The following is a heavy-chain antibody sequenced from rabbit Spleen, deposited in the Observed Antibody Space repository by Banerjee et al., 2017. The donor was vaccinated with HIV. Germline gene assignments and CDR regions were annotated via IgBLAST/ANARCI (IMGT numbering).Heavy chain of an antibody. CDR1: GFSFSISYY. CDR3: ARDLTGVIGWNFGW. V-gene: IGHV1S45*01. Sequence: QEQLVASGGGLVQPEGSLPLTCPAPGFSFSISYYICWVRQAPGKGLEWIACIYGGRSGSTYSASWAKGRFTISKTSSTTVTLQVTSLTAADTATYFCARDLTGVIGWNFGWWGPGTLVTVS. CDR2: IYGGRSGST. J-gene: IGHJ4*01. D-gene: IGHD1-1*01.